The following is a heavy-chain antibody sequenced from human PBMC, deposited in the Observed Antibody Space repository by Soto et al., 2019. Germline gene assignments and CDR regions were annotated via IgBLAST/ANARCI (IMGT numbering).Heavy chain of an antibody. CDR1: GGSISSYY. V-gene: IGHV4-59*01. D-gene: IGHD5-18*01. J-gene: IGHJ6*02. CDR3: TSHGYSYGLGYYYGMDV. CDR2: IYYSGST. Sequence: SETLSLTCTVSGGSISSYYWSWIRQPPGKGLEWIGYIYYSGSTNYNPSLKSRVTISVDTSKNQFSLKLSSVTAADTAVYYCTSHGYSYGLGYYYGMDVWGQGTTVTVSS.